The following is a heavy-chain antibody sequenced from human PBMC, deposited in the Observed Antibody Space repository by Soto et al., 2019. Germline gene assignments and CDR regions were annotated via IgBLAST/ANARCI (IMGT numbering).Heavy chain of an antibody. CDR3: AKNICFGELGLDY. J-gene: IGHJ4*02. V-gene: IGHV3-23*01. D-gene: IGHD3-10*01. CDR1: GFTFSSYA. Sequence: EVQLLESGGGLVQPGGSLRLSCAASGFTFSSYAMSWVRQAPGKGLEWVSAISGSGGSTYYADSVKGRFTICRDNSKNTLYLQMNSLRAEDTAVYYCAKNICFGELGLDYWGQGTLVTVSS. CDR2: ISGSGGST.